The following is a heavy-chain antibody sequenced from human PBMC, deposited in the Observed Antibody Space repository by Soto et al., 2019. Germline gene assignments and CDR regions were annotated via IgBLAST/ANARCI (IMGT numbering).Heavy chain of an antibody. Sequence: PGGSLRLSCAASGFTFSSYGMHWVRQAPGKGLEWVAVIWYDGSNKYYADSVKGRFTISRDNSKNTLYLQMNSLRAEDTAVYYCARAYCSSTSCYVVPYAYYYYYYYMAVWGKGTTVTVSS. CDR2: IWYDGSNK. V-gene: IGHV3-33*01. D-gene: IGHD2-2*01. J-gene: IGHJ6*03. CDR3: ARAYCSSTSCYVVPYAYYYYYYYMAV. CDR1: GFTFSSYG.